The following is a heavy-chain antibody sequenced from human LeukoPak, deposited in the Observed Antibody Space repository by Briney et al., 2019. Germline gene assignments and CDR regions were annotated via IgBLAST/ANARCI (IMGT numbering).Heavy chain of an antibody. CDR2: IYYSGST. CDR3: ARGEAVAGTADY. Sequence: SQTLSLTCTVSGGSISSGDYYWSWIRQPPGKGLEWIGYIYYSGSTYYNPSLKSRVTISVDTSKNQFSLKLSSVTAADTAVYYCARGEAVAGTADYWGQGTLVTASS. D-gene: IGHD6-19*01. J-gene: IGHJ4*02. V-gene: IGHV4-30-4*01. CDR1: GGSISSGDYY.